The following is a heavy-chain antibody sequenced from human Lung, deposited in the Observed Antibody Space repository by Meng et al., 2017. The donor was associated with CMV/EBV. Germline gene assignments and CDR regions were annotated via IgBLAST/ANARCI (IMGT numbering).Heavy chain of an antibody. CDR1: GFTVSSNY. CDR3: ARHNTYYYDAFLGTFDI. J-gene: IGHJ3*02. Sequence: GGSXRLXXAASGFTVSSNYMSWVRQAPGKGLEWVSVIYSGGSTYYADSVKGRFTISRDNSKNTLYLQMNSLRAEDTAVYYCARHNTYYYDAFLGTFDIWGQGXMVTVSS. V-gene: IGHV3-53*01. D-gene: IGHD3-22*01. CDR2: IYSGGST.